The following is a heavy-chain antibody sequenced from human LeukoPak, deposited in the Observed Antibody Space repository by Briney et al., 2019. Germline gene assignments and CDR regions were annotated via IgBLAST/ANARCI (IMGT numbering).Heavy chain of an antibody. V-gene: IGHV4-59*12. CDR2: IYYSGST. CDR1: GGSISSYY. J-gene: IGHJ5*02. Sequence: SETQSLTCTVSGGSISSYYWSWIRQPPGKGLEWIGYIYYSGSTNYNPSLKSRVTISVDTSKNQFSLKLSSVTAADTAVYYCARGMITMVRGVLFTYSYNWFDPWGQGTLVTVSS. D-gene: IGHD3-10*01. CDR3: ARGMITMVRGVLFTYSYNWFDP.